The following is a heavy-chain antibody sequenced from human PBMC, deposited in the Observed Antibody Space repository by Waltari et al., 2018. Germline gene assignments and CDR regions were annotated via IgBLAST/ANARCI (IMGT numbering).Heavy chain of an antibody. J-gene: IGHJ3*02. D-gene: IGHD2-21*01. V-gene: IGHV4-59*11. CDR2: IFNSATT. CDR3: ARGYGAYCGEDCSDPFDI. CDR1: GDSIRGHY. Sequence: QVQLQESGPGLVEPSETLSLTCPVSGDSIRGHYWSWLRQPPGKGLEWIGYIFNSATTNYNPSLKSRVTISADMSKNQLALRLTSMTAADTAVYYCARGYGAYCGEDCSDPFDIWGRGTMVTVSS.